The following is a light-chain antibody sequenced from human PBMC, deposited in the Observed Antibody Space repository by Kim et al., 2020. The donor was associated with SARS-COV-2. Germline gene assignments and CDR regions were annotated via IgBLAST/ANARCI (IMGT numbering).Light chain of an antibody. J-gene: IGKJ5*01. CDR2: GAS. V-gene: IGKV1-17*01. CDR1: QDIRND. CDR3: LQHSTYPIT. Sequence: SVGDRVTITCRESQDIRNDLGWYQQNPGRAPKRLIYGASSLQSGVPSRFSGSGSGTEFTLTISSVQPEDFATYFCLQHSTYPITFGQGTRLEIK.